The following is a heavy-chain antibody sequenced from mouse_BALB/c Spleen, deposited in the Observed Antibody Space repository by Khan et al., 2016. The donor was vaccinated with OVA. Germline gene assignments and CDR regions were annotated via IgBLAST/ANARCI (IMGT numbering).Heavy chain of an antibody. V-gene: IGHV3-2*02. Sequence: EVQLQESGPGLVKPSQSLSLTCTVTGYSITSDYAWNWIRQFPGNKLEWMGYISYSGSTTYNPSLKSRISLPRDTSKNQFFLQLNSVTTEDTATYYCASELGRYYAMDYWGQGTSVTVSS. CDR2: ISYSGST. D-gene: IGHD4-1*01. CDR3: ASELGRYYAMDY. CDR1: GYSITSDYA. J-gene: IGHJ4*01.